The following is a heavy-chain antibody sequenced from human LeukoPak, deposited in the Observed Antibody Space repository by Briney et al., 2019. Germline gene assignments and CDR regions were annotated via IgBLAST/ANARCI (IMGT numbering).Heavy chain of an antibody. CDR2: INPNSGGT. Sequence: ASVKVSCKASGYTFTSYYMHWVRQAPGQGLEWMGWINPNSGGTNYAQKFQGRVTMTRDTSISTAYMELSRLRSDDTAVYYCASKTYCGGDCYSNYYYYMGVWGKGTTVTVSS. CDR3: ASKTYCGGDCYSNYYYYMGV. CDR1: GYTFTSYY. V-gene: IGHV1-2*02. D-gene: IGHD2-21*01. J-gene: IGHJ6*03.